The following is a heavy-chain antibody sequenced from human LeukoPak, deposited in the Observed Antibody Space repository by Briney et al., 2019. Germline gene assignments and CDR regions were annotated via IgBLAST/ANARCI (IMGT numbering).Heavy chain of an antibody. CDR1: GGSISSYY. V-gene: IGHV4-59*12. J-gene: IGHJ4*02. Sequence: SETLSLTCTVSGGSISSYYWSWIRQPPGKGLEWIGYIYYSGSTNYNPSLKSRVTISVDTSKNQFSLKLSSVTAADTAVYYCARGIAYYYGSGSPDYWGQGTLVTVSS. D-gene: IGHD3-10*01. CDR2: IYYSGST. CDR3: ARGIAYYYGSGSPDY.